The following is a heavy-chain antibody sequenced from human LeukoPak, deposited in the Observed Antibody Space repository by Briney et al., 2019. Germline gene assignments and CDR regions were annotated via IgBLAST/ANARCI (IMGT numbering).Heavy chain of an antibody. V-gene: IGHV3-48*03. D-gene: IGHD3-9*01. J-gene: IGHJ4*02. CDR1: GFTFSSYE. Sequence: GGSLRLSCAASGFTFSSYEMNWVRQAPGKGLEWASYISSSDNTIYYADSVKGRFTISRDNAKNSLYLQMNSLRAEDTAVYYCARALRYFDWLSPWTFDYWGQGTLVTVSS. CDR3: ARALRYFDWLSPWTFDY. CDR2: ISSSDNTI.